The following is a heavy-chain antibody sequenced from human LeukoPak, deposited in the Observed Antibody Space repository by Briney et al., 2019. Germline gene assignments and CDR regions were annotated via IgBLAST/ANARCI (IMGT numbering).Heavy chain of an antibody. D-gene: IGHD6-13*01. CDR3: ASSSWTNWFDP. CDR1: GFTFSSYS. J-gene: IGHJ5*02. CDR2: ISSSSSYI. V-gene: IGHV3-21*01. Sequence: GGSLRLPCAASGFTFSSYSMNWVRQAPGKGLEWVSSISSSSSYIYYADSVKGRFTISRDNAKNSLYLQMDSLRAEDTAVYYCASSSWTNWFDPWGQGTLVTVSS.